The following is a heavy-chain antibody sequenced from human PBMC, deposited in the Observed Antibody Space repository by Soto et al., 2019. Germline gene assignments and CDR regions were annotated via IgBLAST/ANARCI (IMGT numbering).Heavy chain of an antibody. CDR3: AISSGFWSFDF. CDR2: ILPILAIP. V-gene: IGHV1-69*02. J-gene: IGHJ4*02. Sequence: SVKVSCKASGGTFRSYSFSWVRQAPGQGLEWMGRILPILAIPNYAQKFQGRVTITADKSTSTAYMELSSQTSEDTAVYYCAISSGFWSFDFWGQGTLVTVSS. D-gene: IGHD3-3*01. CDR1: GGTFRSYS.